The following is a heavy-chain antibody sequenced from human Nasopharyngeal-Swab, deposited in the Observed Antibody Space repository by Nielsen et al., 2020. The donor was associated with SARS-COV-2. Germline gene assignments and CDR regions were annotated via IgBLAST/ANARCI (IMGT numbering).Heavy chain of an antibody. V-gene: IGHV3-49*04. CDR3: TTNYDSGGYYYLDY. CDR2: IRSKTYGGTT. Sequence: GGSLRLSCTASGFSFGDYTLSWVRQAPGKGLEWVGFIRSKTYGGTTEYAASVKGRFTISRDESNSIAYLQMNSLKIEDTALYYCTTNYDSGGYYYLDYLGQGTLVTVSS. CDR1: GFSFGDYT. D-gene: IGHD3-22*01. J-gene: IGHJ4*01.